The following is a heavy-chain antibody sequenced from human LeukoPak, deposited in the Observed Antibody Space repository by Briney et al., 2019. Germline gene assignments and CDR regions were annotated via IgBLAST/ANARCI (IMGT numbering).Heavy chain of an antibody. CDR1: GFTFSSYS. V-gene: IGHV3-21*01. D-gene: IGHD2-15*01. CDR3: ARYSGGIWPLDY. Sequence: PGGSLRLSCAASGFTFSSYSMNWVRQAPGKGLEWVSSISSSSSYIYYADSVKGRFTISRDNAENSLYLQMNSLRAEDTAVYYCARYSGGIWPLDYWGQGTLVTVSS. CDR2: ISSSSSYI. J-gene: IGHJ4*02.